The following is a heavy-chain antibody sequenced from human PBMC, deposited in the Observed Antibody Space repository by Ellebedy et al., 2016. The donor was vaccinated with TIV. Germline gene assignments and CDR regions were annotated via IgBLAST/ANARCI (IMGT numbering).Heavy chain of an antibody. CDR3: ARYSGSGTYYRNGMDV. D-gene: IGHD3-10*01. CDR1: GYSFIDHG. Sequence: AASVKVSCQSSGYSFIDHGITCVRHAPGQGLGWMGWVSAYSGNTNYAENLQGRVTMTTDTSTDTAYMELRSLRSDDTAVYFCARYSGSGTYYRNGMDVWGQGTTVTVSS. V-gene: IGHV1-18*01. J-gene: IGHJ6*02. CDR2: VSAYSGNT.